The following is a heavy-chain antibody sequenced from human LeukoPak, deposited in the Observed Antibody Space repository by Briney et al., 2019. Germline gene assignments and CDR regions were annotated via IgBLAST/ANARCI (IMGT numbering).Heavy chain of an antibody. CDR2: ISPDGSYT. D-gene: IGHD3-22*01. CDR3: AKARIPSGNGYYSD. V-gene: IGHV3-11*05. J-gene: IGHJ4*02. CDR1: GFVFSDFY. Sequence: PGGSLRLSCAGSGFVFSDFYINWIRHSPGKGLEWLAYISPDGSYTTYGDSVKGRFVISRDNAKNSVSLQMNSLRAEDTAIYYCAKARIPSGNGYYSDWGQGTLVTVSS.